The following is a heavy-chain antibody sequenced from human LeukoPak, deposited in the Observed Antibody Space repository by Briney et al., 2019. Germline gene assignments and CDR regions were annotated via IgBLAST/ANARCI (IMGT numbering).Heavy chain of an antibody. CDR1: GYTFTGYY. V-gene: IGHV1-2*02. Sequence: GASVKVSCKASGYTFTGYYMHWVRQAPGQGLEWMGWINPNSGGTNYAQKFQGRVTMTRDTSISTAYMELSRLRSDDTAVYYCAREDILTGYKLDYWGQGTLVTVSS. CDR2: INPNSGGT. CDR3: AREDILTGYKLDY. J-gene: IGHJ4*02. D-gene: IGHD3-9*01.